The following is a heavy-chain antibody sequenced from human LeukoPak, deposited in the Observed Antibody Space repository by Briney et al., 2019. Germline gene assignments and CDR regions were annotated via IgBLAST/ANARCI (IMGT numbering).Heavy chain of an antibody. J-gene: IGHJ3*02. Sequence: GASVKVSCKASGYTFTSYGISWVRQAPGQGLEWMGWISAYNGNTNYAQKLQGRVTMTTDTSTSTAYMELRSLRSDDTAVYYCARVYCGDDCYLQDAFDIWGQGTMVTVSS. V-gene: IGHV1-18*01. CDR3: ARVYCGDDCYLQDAFDI. D-gene: IGHD2-21*02. CDR1: GYTFTSYG. CDR2: ISAYNGNT.